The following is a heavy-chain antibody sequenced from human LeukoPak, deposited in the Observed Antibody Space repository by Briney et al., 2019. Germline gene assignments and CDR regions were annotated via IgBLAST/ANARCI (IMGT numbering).Heavy chain of an antibody. CDR2: IWYDGSNK. D-gene: IGHD6-19*01. CDR1: GFTFRNYG. V-gene: IGHV3-33*01. CDR3: ARGYSSGLHFDY. J-gene: IGHJ4*02. Sequence: GGSLRLSCAASGFTFRNYGMHWVRQAPGKGLEWVAVIWYDGSNKYYADSVKGRFTISRDNAKNTLYLRMNSLRAEDTAVYYCARGYSSGLHFDYWGQGTLVTVSS.